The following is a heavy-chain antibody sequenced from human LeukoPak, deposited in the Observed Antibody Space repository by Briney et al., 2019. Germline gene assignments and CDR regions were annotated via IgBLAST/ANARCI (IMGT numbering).Heavy chain of an antibody. J-gene: IGHJ4*02. CDR1: GFAVSSNY. D-gene: IGHD5-18*01. Sequence: PGGSLKLFCVASGFAVSSNYMSWVRQAPGKGLEWVSIIYSGGSTYYADSVKGRFTISRDNSKNTLYLQMNSLRAEDTAVYYCAKEGYRYGYAIDYWGQGTLVTVSS. CDR2: IYSGGST. CDR3: AKEGYRYGYAIDY. V-gene: IGHV3-53*01.